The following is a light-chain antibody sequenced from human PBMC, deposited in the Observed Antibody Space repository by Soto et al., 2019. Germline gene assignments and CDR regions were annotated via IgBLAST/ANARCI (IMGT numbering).Light chain of an antibody. V-gene: IGKV1-5*01. CDR2: DAS. CDR1: QSITTW. J-gene: IGKJ4*01. Sequence: DIHMTQSPSTLSASVGDRVVITCRASQSITTWLAWYQQKPGKAPKLLIYDASSLESGVPSRFSGSGSGTDFTLTISSLQPEDFATYHCQQLNSYPFTFGGGTKVDIK. CDR3: QQLNSYPFT.